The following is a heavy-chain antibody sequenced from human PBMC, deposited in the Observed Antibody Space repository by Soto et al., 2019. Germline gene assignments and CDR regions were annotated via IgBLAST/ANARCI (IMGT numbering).Heavy chain of an antibody. J-gene: IGHJ4*02. CDR1: TATVSTYL. Sequence: PGETLKISGKGSTATVSTYLIALVRQMPEKDLECMGMIYPADSDTRHAPPFQGQVTISADKCISTTYLQWSGLKTSDNAIYYCASLSRTDSNSAFDYLGLRTLVTVSS. D-gene: IGHD3-22*01. CDR3: ASLSRTDSNSAFDY. CDR2: IYPADSDT. V-gene: IGHV5-51*01.